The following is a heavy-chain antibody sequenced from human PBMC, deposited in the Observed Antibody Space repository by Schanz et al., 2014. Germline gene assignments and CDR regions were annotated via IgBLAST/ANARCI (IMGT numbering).Heavy chain of an antibody. CDR2: ISRDGTTS. Sequence: VQLVESGGDLVQPGGSLRLSCAASGFTFSDYYMNWIRQAPGKGLEWLSYISRDGTTSYYADSVKGRFTISRDNAKNSLYLEMTSLRGEDTAVYYCARENLNWEAFDIWGQGTVVTVSS. CDR3: ARENLNWEAFDI. V-gene: IGHV3-11*01. J-gene: IGHJ3*02. CDR1: GFTFSDYY. D-gene: IGHD7-27*01.